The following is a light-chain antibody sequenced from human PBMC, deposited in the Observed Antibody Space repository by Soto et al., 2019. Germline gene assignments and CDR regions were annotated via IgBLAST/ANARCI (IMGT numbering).Light chain of an antibody. J-gene: IGKJ1*01. CDR1: QSVSTY. CDR2: EAS. Sequence: EVVLTQSPDTMSLYPGEGATLSCRASQSVSTYLGWYQQKPGQAPRLLIFEASKRATGIPDRISGSGSGTDFTLTISSLEPEDFAVYYCQQRGHWPRTFGQGTKVDIK. V-gene: IGKV3-11*01. CDR3: QQRGHWPRT.